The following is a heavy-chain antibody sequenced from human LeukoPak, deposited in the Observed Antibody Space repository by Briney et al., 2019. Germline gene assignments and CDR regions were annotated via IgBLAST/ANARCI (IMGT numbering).Heavy chain of an antibody. Sequence: GGSLRLSCAASGFTFSNGRMSWVRQAPGKGLEWVGRIKSKSERGTTDYAAPVKGRFTISRDGSTNTVYLHMNSLKTEDTAVYFCASSLYCSTSSCYTLDNWGQGTLVAVSP. V-gene: IGHV3-15*01. J-gene: IGHJ4*02. CDR2: IKSKSERGTT. D-gene: IGHD2-2*02. CDR3: ASSLYCSTSSCYTLDN. CDR1: GFTFSNGR.